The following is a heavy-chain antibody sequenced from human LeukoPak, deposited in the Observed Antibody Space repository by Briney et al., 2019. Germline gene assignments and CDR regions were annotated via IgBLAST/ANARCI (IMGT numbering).Heavy chain of an antibody. CDR3: ARHYGP. D-gene: IGHD3-10*01. V-gene: IGHV4-39*01. Sequence: PSETLSLTCTASGGSISSYYWGWIRQPPGKGLEWIGSIYYSGSTYYNPSLKSRVTISVDTSKNQFSLKLNSVTATDTAVYYCARHYGPWGQGTLVTVSS. CDR2: IYYSGST. CDR1: GGSISSYY. J-gene: IGHJ4*02.